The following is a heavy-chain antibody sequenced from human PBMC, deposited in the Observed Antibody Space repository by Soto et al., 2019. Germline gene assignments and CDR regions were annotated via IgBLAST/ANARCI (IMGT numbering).Heavy chain of an antibody. V-gene: IGHV1-18*01. Sequence: QVQLVQSAGEVKKPGASVKVSCKASGYSFTSYGISWVRRAPGQGLEWMGWISPYNGHTQFVQRFQARVTMTTDTSTKTAYMELRNLRSDDTAHYYCARDLTIVPATHPRLENYGMDVWGQGITVIVSS. CDR2: ISPYNGHT. J-gene: IGHJ6*02. CDR1: GYSFTSYG. D-gene: IGHD2-2*01. CDR3: ARDLTIVPATHPRLENYGMDV.